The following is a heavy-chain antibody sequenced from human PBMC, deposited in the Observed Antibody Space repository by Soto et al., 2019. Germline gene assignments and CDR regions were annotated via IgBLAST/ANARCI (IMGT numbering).Heavy chain of an antibody. D-gene: IGHD1-26*01. J-gene: IGHJ4*02. CDR3: GRGRSGQIVVFY. CDR1: GYTFTGHY. Sequence: ASVKVSCKASGYTFTGHYIHWVRQAPEQGPEWMGEIGPESGATRYAQIFQGRVTMTRDMSITTVYMELNNLSPDDTAVYYCGRGRSGQIVVFYWGQGTPVTVSS. V-gene: IGHV1-2*02. CDR2: IGPESGAT.